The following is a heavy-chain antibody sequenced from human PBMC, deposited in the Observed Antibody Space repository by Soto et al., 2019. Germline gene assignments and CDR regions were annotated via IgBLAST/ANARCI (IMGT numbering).Heavy chain of an antibody. V-gene: IGHV3-21*01. CDR1: GFTFSSYS. CDR2: ISSSSSYI. CDR3: ARDPSSSGPSKIDY. D-gene: IGHD6-13*01. J-gene: IGHJ4*02. Sequence: GGSLGLSCAASGFTFSSYSMNWVRQAPGKGLEWVSSISSSSSYIYYADSVKGRFTISRDNAKNSLYLQMNSLRAEDTAVYYCARDPSSSGPSKIDYWGQGTLVTVSS.